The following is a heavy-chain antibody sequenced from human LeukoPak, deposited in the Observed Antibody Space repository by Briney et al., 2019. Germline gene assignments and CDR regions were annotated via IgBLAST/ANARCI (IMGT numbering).Heavy chain of an antibody. D-gene: IGHD1-26*01. CDR2: ILHTGPT. V-gene: IGHV4-4*02. CDR1: GVSITDNW. J-gene: IGHJ4*02. CDR3: VRGGTYYLPY. Sequence: SETLSLTCAVSGVSITDNWWSWVRQPPGKGLEWIGEILHTGPTNFNPSLKSRVTISMDKSENQSSLRLNSVTAADTAIYYCVRGGTYYLPYWGQGILVTVSS.